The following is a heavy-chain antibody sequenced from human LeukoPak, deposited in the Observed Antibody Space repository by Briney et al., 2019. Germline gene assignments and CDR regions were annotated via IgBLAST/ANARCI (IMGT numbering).Heavy chain of an antibody. Sequence: GGSLRLSCAASGFTFSGFGMNWVRQAPGKGLEWVSCISSSSNYIYYADSVKGRFTISRENAKNSLYLQMNSLRAEDTAVYYCARELLTYSNHKLGHYMDVWGKGTTVTVSS. CDR1: GFTFSGFG. CDR2: ISSSSNYI. D-gene: IGHD4-11*01. J-gene: IGHJ6*03. V-gene: IGHV3-21*01. CDR3: ARELLTYSNHKLGHYMDV.